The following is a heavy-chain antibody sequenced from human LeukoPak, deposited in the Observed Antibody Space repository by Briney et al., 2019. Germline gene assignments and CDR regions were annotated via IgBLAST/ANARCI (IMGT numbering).Heavy chain of an antibody. CDR3: AKDQGRIVVEGFDY. CDR2: IRYDGSNK. Sequence: PGGSLRLSCAASGFTFSSYGMHWVRQAPGKGLEWVAFIRYDGSNKYYADSVKGRFTIPRDNSKNTLYLQMNSLRAEDTAVYYCAKDQGRIVVEGFDYWGQGTLVTVSS. D-gene: IGHD3-22*01. CDR1: GFTFSSYG. V-gene: IGHV3-30*02. J-gene: IGHJ4*02.